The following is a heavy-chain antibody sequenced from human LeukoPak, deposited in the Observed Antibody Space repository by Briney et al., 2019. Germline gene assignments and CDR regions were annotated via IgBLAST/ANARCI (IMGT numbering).Heavy chain of an antibody. D-gene: IGHD2-8*01. J-gene: IGHJ6*02. CDR3: AKSARFCTNDVCYTNYYYGMDV. CDR1: GFTFSSYD. Sequence: GRSLRLSCAASGFTFSSYDMHWVRQAPGKGLEWVAVISYDGSNKYYADSVKGRFTISRDNSKSTLSLQMHSLRAEDTAVYYCAKSARFCTNDVCYTNYYYGMDVWGQGTTVTVSS. CDR2: ISYDGSNK. V-gene: IGHV3-30*18.